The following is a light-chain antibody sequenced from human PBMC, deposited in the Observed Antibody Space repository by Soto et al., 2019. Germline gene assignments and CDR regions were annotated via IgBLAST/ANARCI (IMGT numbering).Light chain of an antibody. CDR1: QSVGGH. J-gene: IGKJ4*01. CDR2: DTS. V-gene: IGKV3-11*01. Sequence: EIVLTQSPDSLSLSPGDRATLSYRASQSVGGHLAWYQQRPGQAPRLLIFDTSVTATGIPARFSGSGSGTDLTLTITSLEPEDSAVYYCQQRHIWPLTFGGGTRLEIK. CDR3: QQRHIWPLT.